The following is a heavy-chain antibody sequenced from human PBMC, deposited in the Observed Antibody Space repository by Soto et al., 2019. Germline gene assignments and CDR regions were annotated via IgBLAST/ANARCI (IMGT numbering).Heavy chain of an antibody. CDR3: ARGGTFAYDTSGYAVY. CDR1: GYTFSAYY. D-gene: IGHD3-22*01. Sequence: GASVKVSCKTSGYTFSAYYMHWVRQAPGHGLECLGCIHPKCGGPRYAQKFQGRVTMPRDTSISTAYTELSRLRSDDTAVYYCARGGTFAYDTSGYAVYWGQGTLVTVSS. J-gene: IGHJ4*02. V-gene: IGHV1-2*02. CDR2: IHPKCGGP.